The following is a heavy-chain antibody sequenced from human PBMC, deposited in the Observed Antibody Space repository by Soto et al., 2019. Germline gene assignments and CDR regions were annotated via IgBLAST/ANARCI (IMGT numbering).Heavy chain of an antibody. CDR3: ARNQGSASPDY. CDR2: IWYDGSNK. D-gene: IGHD2-15*01. CDR1: GFTFSSYG. Sequence: QVQLVESGGGVVQPGRSLRLSCAASGFTFSSYGMHWVRQAPGKGLEWVAVIWYDGSNKYYADSVKGRFTISRDNSKNTLYQQMNSLRAEDTAVYYCARNQGSASPDYWGQGPLLTVSS. V-gene: IGHV3-33*01. J-gene: IGHJ4*02.